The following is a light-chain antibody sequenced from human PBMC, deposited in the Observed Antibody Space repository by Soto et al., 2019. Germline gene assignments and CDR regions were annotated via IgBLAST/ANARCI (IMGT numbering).Light chain of an antibody. J-gene: IGLJ1*01. CDR1: SSDVGVYNY. V-gene: IGLV2-8*01. Sequence: QSALTQPPSASGSPGQSVAISCTGPSSDVGVYNYVSWYQQHPGKAPKLMIYEVNKRPSGVPDRFSGSKSGNTASLTVSGLQAEDEADYYCSSYAGSSNVFGTGTKVTVL. CDR2: EVN. CDR3: SSYAGSSNV.